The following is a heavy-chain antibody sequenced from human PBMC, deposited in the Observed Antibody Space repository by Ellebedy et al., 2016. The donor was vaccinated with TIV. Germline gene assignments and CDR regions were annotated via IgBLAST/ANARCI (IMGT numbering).Heavy chain of an antibody. D-gene: IGHD1-26*01. CDR2: ISPNNGNT. J-gene: IGHJ4*02. CDR3: ARGVRWELLWEYYFDY. Sequence: GESLKISCKASGYTFSTYGICWVRQAPGQGLEWMGWISPNNGNTKYAQQLQGRLTMTTDTSTSTAYMELRSLRSDDTALYYCARGVRWELLWEYYFDYWGQGTLATVPS. V-gene: IGHV1-18*04. CDR1: GYTFSTYG.